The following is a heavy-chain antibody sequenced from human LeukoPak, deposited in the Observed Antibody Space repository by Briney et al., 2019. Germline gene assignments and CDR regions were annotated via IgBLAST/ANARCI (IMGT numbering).Heavy chain of an antibody. V-gene: IGHV4-39*07. D-gene: IGHD6-19*01. CDR2: INHSGST. CDR1: GGSISSSSYY. CDR3: ARAGWYYAFDI. J-gene: IGHJ3*02. Sequence: SETLSLTCTVSGGSISSSSYYWGWIRQPPGKGLEWIGEINHSGSTNYNPSLKSRVTISVDTSKNQFSLKLSSVTAADTAVYYCARAGWYYAFDIWGQGTMVTVSS.